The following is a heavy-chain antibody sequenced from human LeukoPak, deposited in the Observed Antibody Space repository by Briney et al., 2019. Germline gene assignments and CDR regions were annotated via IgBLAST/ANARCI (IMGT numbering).Heavy chain of an antibody. J-gene: IGHJ6*02. CDR1: GGTFSSYA. CDR3: ARGPYYYYYYGMDV. Sequence: VKVSCQASGGTFSSYAISWVRQAPGQGLEWMGGIIPIFGTANYAQKFQGRVTITADESTSTAYMELSSLRSEDTAVYYCARGPYYYYYYGMDVWGQGTTVTVSS. CDR2: IIPIFGTA. V-gene: IGHV1-69*13.